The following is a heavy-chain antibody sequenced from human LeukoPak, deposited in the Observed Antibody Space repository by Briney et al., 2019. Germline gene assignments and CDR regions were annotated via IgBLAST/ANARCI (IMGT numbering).Heavy chain of an antibody. D-gene: IGHD3-22*01. CDR3: ARHPHYYFDNSAR. V-gene: IGHV4-39*01. CDR1: GDSVRTSNSY. J-gene: IGHJ4*02. CDR2: MFYSGNT. Sequence: SETLSLTCAVSGDSVRTSNSYWGWIRQPPGKGLEWIGSMFYSGNTYYNPSLKSRITISVDTSKNQLSLRLSSVTAADTAVYYCARHPHYYFDNSARWGQGTLVTVSS.